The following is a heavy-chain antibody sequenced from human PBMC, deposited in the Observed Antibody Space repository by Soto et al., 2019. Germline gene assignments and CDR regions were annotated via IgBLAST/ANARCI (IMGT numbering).Heavy chain of an antibody. CDR1: GFTFSSYA. V-gene: IGHV3-30*18. CDR3: ANALGELSPESYDY. D-gene: IGHD3-16*02. J-gene: IGHJ4*02. CDR2: ISYDGSDK. Sequence: QVQLVESGGGVVQPGRSLRLSCAASGFTFSSYAMHWVRQAPGKGLEWVAVISYDGSDKYYADSVKGRFTISRDNSKNTLNLQMNSLRADDTAGYYCANALGELSPESYDYCGQGTLITVSS.